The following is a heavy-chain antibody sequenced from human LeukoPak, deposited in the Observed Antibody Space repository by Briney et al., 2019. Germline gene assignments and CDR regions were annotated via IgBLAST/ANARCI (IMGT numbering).Heavy chain of an antibody. V-gene: IGHV4-39*07. CDR3: ARRPIWSGYYYYYYYGMDV. CDR2: INHSGST. CDR1: GGSTSSSNYY. D-gene: IGHD3-3*01. J-gene: IGHJ6*02. Sequence: SETLSLTCTVSGGSTSSSNYYWGWIRQPPGKGLEWIGEINHSGSTNYNPSLKSRVTISVDTSKNQFSLKLSSVTAADTAVYYCARRPIWSGYYYYYYYGMDVWGQGTTVTVSS.